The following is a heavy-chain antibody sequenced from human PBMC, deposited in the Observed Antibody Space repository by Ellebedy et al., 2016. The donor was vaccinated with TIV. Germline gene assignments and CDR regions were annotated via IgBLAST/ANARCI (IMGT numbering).Heavy chain of an antibody. Sequence: AASVKVSCKASGYTFTSYYMHWVRQGPGQGLEWMGIINPSGGSTNYAQKFQGRVTMTRDTSTSTAYMELRSLRSDDTAVYYCARGGGSGSYYHYNWFDPWGQGTLVTVSS. CDR2: INPSGGST. CDR3: ARGGGSGSYYHYNWFDP. V-gene: IGHV1-46*01. J-gene: IGHJ5*02. D-gene: IGHD3-10*01. CDR1: GYTFTSYY.